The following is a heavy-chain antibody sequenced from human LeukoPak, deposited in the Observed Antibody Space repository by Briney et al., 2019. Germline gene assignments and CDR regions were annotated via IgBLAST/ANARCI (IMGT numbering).Heavy chain of an antibody. J-gene: IGHJ2*01. D-gene: IGHD3-9*01. CDR3: ARQYSDILTGYHRGELYWYFDL. V-gene: IGHV4-59*08. CDR2: IYYSGST. CDR1: GDSISFYY. Sequence: SETLSLTCTVSGDSISFYYWNWVRQPPGKGLEWIGYIYYSGSTNYNPSLKSRVTISVDTSKNQFSLKLSSVTAADTAVYYCARQYSDILTGYHRGELYWYFDLWGRGTLVTVSS.